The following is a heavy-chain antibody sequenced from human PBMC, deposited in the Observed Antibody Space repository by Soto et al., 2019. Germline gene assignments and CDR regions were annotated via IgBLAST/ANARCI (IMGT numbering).Heavy chain of an antibody. D-gene: IGHD2-15*01. CDR2: INRDGSAT. J-gene: IGHJ4*02. CDR1: GFTFSSYW. Sequence: EVQLEDSGGDLVQPGGSLRLSCAASGFTFSSYWMHWVRQAPGKGLVWVSRINRDGSATNYADSVKGRFTISRDNAKNTLYLQMNSLRAEDTAMYFCVRGVVAANCFDYWGQGALVTVSS. CDR3: VRGVVAANCFDY. V-gene: IGHV3-74*01.